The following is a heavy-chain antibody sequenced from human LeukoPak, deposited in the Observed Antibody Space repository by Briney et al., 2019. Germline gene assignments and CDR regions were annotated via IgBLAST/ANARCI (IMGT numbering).Heavy chain of an antibody. D-gene: IGHD6-6*01. Sequence: GGSLRLSCAASGFIFDSYDMLWVCQAPGKGLEWVATIDWSGDSTVYADSVKGRFTISRDNARNSLYLQMNSLRAEDTAFYYCVRDRLRADSWGQGTLVTVSS. J-gene: IGHJ4*02. CDR2: IDWSGDST. CDR1: GFIFDSYD. V-gene: IGHV3-20*04. CDR3: VRDRLRADS.